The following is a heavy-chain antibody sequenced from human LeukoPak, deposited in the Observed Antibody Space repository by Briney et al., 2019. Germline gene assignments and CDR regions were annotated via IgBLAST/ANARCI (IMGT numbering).Heavy chain of an antibody. J-gene: IGHJ5*02. CDR1: GFTFSTYV. CDR2: IWHDGSNK. Sequence: GGSLRLSCAASGFTFSTYVIHWVRQAPGKGLEWVALIWHDGSNKYYGDSVKDRFTISRDNSKNTLYLQMNSLRSEDTAVYYSARDATGDGDLESWGQGTLVTVSP. CDR3: ARDATGDGDLES. D-gene: IGHD4-17*01. V-gene: IGHV3-30*02.